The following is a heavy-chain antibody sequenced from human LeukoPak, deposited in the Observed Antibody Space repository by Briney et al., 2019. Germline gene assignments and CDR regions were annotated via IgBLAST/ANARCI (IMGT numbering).Heavy chain of an antibody. D-gene: IGHD1-26*01. CDR3: ATTRTLLGWFDP. V-gene: IGHV1-18*01. CDR1: GYTFTSYG. J-gene: IGHJ5*02. Sequence: ASVKVSCKASGYTFTSYGISWVRQAPGQGLEWMGWISAYNGNTNYALKLQGRVTMTTDTSTSTAYMELRSLRSDDTAVYYCATTRTLLGWFDPWGQGTLVTVSS. CDR2: ISAYNGNT.